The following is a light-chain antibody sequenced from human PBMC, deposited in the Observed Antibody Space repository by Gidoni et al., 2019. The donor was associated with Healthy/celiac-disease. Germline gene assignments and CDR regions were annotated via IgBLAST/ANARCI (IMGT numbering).Light chain of an antibody. CDR3: SSYTSSSTRV. Sequence: QSALTHPASVSGSPGPSITISCTGTISDVGGYNYVSWYKQHPGKAPKLMIYEVSNRPSGVSNRFSGSKSGNTASLTISGLQAEDEADYYCSSYTSSSTRVFGTGTKVTVL. CDR2: EVS. J-gene: IGLJ1*01. CDR1: ISDVGGYNY. V-gene: IGLV2-14*01.